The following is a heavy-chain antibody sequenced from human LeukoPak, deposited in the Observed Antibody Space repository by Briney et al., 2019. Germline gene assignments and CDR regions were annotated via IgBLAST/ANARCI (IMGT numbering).Heavy chain of an antibody. D-gene: IGHD6-13*01. V-gene: IGHV1-69*06. CDR1: GGTFSSYA. J-gene: IGHJ4*02. Sequence: ASVKVSCKASGGTFSSYAISWVRQAPGQGLEWMGGIIPIFGTANYAQKFRGRVTITADKSTRTAYMELSSLRSEDTAVYYCARVSRAAAFIDYWGQGTLVTVSS. CDR2: IIPIFGTA. CDR3: ARVSRAAAFIDY.